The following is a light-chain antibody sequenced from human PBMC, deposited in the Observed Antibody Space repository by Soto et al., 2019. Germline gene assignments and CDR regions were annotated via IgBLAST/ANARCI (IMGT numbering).Light chain of an antibody. CDR2: LGS. CDR3: QQYDDWLRLT. CDR1: QRLLHSNAYTF. J-gene: IGKJ4*01. V-gene: IGKV2-28*01. Sequence: DIVMTQSPLSLPVTPGEPASISCSSSQRLLHSNAYTFLDWYLHQPGQAPQLLIYLGSSRSSGVPDRFSGSRSGTEFNLTISSLQSEDFAVYFCQQYDDWLRLTFGGGTNVDI.